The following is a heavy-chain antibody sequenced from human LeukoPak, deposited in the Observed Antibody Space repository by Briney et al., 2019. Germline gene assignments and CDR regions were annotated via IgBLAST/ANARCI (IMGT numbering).Heavy chain of an antibody. Sequence: PSQTLSLTCAISGDSVSSNSAAWNWIRQSPSRGLEWLGRTYYRSKWYNDYAVSVKSRITINPDTSKNQFSLQLNSVTPEDTAVYYCARVVQRYYYGSGSYYNEWALHYYMDVWGKGTTVTISS. J-gene: IGHJ6*03. D-gene: IGHD3-10*01. CDR2: TYYRSKWYN. V-gene: IGHV6-1*01. CDR1: GDSVSSNSAA. CDR3: ARVVQRYYYGSGSYYNEWALHYYMDV.